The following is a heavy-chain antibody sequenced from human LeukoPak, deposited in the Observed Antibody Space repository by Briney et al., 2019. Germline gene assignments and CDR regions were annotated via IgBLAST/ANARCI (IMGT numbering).Heavy chain of an antibody. CDR3: AKYTSGTSYRGLDQ. CDR1: GLTVSSYG. Sequence: GGSLRLSCAASGLTVSSYGMSWVRHAPGKGLEWVSTIIGSAVNTYYADSVKGRFTISRDDSKNTVYLQMNSLRAEDTAVYSCAKYTSGTSYRGLDQWGQGTLVTVSS. J-gene: IGHJ4*02. V-gene: IGHV3-23*01. CDR2: IIGSAVNT. D-gene: IGHD3-10*01.